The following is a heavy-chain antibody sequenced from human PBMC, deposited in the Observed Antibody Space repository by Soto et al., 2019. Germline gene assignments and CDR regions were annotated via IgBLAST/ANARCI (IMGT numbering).Heavy chain of an antibody. CDR2: IYHSGST. D-gene: IGHD3-10*01. CDR3: ARIGAYYGSERDWFDP. J-gene: IGHJ5*02. CDR1: GGSFSCYY. V-gene: IGHV4-34*01. Sequence: PSETLSRTCTVYGGSFSCYYWSWVRQPPGKGLELIGEIYHSGSTNYNPSLKSRVTISVDKSKNQFSLKLSSVTAADTAVYYCARIGAYYGSERDWFDPWGHGTLDTVSS.